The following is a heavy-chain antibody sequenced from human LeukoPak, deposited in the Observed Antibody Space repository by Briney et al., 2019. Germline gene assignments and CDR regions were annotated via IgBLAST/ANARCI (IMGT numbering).Heavy chain of an antibody. V-gene: IGHV1-18*01. CDR3: ARGWDTYYYDSSGYRY. CDR2: ISAYNGNT. CDR1: GYTFASYG. Sequence: ASVKVSCKASGYTFASYGISWVRQAPGRGLERMGWISAYNGNTNYAQKLQGRVTMTTDTSTSTAYMELRSLRSDDTAVYYCARGWDTYYYDSSGYRYWGQGTLVTVSS. J-gene: IGHJ4*02. D-gene: IGHD3-22*01.